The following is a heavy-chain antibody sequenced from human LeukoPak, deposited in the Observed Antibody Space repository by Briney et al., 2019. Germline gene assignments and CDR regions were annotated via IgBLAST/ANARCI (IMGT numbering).Heavy chain of an antibody. D-gene: IGHD4-17*01. V-gene: IGHV1-24*01. CDR2: FDPEDGET. CDR3: ATVESGDYGYYYGMDV. Sequence: ASVKVSCKVSGYTLTELSMHWVRQAPGKGLEWMGGFDPEDGETIYAQKFQGRVTMTEDTSTDTAYMELSSLRSEDTAVYYCATVESGDYGYYYGMDVWGQGTTVTVSS. J-gene: IGHJ6*02. CDR1: GYTLTELS.